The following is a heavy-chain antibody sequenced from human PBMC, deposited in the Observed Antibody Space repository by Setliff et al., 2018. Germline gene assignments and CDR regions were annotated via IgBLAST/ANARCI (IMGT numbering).Heavy chain of an antibody. CDR1: DYTFSNYG. J-gene: IGHJ4*02. CDR2: VTIYNGNT. CDR3: ARVESMVRGKNILRHFDY. Sequence: ASVKVSCKASDYTFSNYGVTWVRQAPGQGLEWMGWVTIYNGNTKYAQNLQGRLTLTTDISTSTAYMELGSLTTDDTAVYYCARVESMVRGKNILRHFDYWGQGIQVTVSS. D-gene: IGHD3-10*01. V-gene: IGHV1-18*01.